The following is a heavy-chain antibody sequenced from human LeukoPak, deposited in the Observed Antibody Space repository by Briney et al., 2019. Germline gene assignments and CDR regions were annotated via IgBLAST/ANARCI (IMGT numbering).Heavy chain of an antibody. V-gene: IGHV3-9*01. Sequence: GRSLRLSCAASGFTFDDYAMHWVRQAPGKGLEWVSGISWNSGSIGYGDSVKGRFTISRDNAKNSLYLQMNSLRAEDTALYYCAKASAAIIAVAGTITEYYFDYWGQGTLVTVSS. J-gene: IGHJ4*02. CDR3: AKASAAIIAVAGTITEYYFDY. CDR1: GFTFDDYA. D-gene: IGHD6-19*01. CDR2: ISWNSGSI.